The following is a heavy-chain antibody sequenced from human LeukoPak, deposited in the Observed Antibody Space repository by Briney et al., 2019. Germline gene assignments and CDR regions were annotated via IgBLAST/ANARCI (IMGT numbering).Heavy chain of an antibody. CDR2: IGGSGDST. V-gene: IGHV3-23*01. Sequence: PGGSLRLSCAASGFTFSNYAMDWVRQAPGKGLEWVSTIGGSGDSTYYADSVKGRFTISRDNSKNTLYLQMNSLRAEDTAVYYCAKSFDSSGLYYFDYWGQGTLVTVSS. CDR3: AKSFDSSGLYYFDY. D-gene: IGHD3-22*01. J-gene: IGHJ4*02. CDR1: GFTFSNYA.